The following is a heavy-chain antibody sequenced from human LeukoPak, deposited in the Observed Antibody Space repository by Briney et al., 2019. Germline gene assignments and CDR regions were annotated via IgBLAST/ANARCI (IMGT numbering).Heavy chain of an antibody. Sequence: SETLSLTCTVSGGSISSSSYYWGWIRQPPGKGLEWIGSIYYSGSTYYNPSLKSRVTISVDTSKNQFSLKLSSVTAADTAVYYCARGAYSSSEHYYYGMDVWGQGTTVTVSS. CDR1: GGSISSSSYY. D-gene: IGHD6-6*01. V-gene: IGHV4-39*01. CDR3: ARGAYSSSEHYYYGMDV. J-gene: IGHJ6*02. CDR2: IYYSGST.